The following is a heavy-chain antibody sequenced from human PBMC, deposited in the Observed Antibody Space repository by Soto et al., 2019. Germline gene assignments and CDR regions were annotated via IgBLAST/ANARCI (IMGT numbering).Heavy chain of an antibody. D-gene: IGHD6-6*01. CDR2: ISYDGSYK. Sequence: GESLKISCAASGFTFSTYGMHWVRQAPGKGLEWVGLISYDGSYKYYAESMKGRFTISRDNSKSTLYLQMNSLRLEDTAIYYCARDYSRSSGRMVDYWGKGTLVTVSS. CDR3: ARDYSRSSGRMVDY. CDR1: GFTFSTYG. V-gene: IGHV3-30*03. J-gene: IGHJ4*02.